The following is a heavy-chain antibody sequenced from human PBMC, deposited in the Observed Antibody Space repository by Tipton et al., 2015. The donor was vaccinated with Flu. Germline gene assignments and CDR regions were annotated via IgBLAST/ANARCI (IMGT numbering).Heavy chain of an antibody. Sequence: QVQLVQSGAEVKKPGSSVKVSCKASEGTFSSYAISWVRQAPGQGLEWMGWISAYNGNTNYAQKLQGRATMTTDTSTSTAYMELRSLRSDDTAVYYCARDSSSWNHDAFDIWGQGTMVTVSS. CDR1: EGTFSSYA. CDR2: ISAYNGNT. CDR3: ARDSSSWNHDAFDI. V-gene: IGHV1-18*01. J-gene: IGHJ3*02. D-gene: IGHD6-13*01.